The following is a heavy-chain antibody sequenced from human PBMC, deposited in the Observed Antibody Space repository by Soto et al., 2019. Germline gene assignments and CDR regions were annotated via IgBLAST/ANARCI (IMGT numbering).Heavy chain of an antibody. Sequence: PGESLKISCKGSGYRFTNSWIGWVRQMPGKGLEWMGIIYPGDSDTRYSPSFQGQVTISTDKSISTAYLQWSSLRASDTAMYYCARLTHYNILTGPYYFDYWGQGTLVTVSS. V-gene: IGHV5-51*01. CDR2: IYPGDSDT. D-gene: IGHD3-9*01. J-gene: IGHJ4*02. CDR3: ARLTHYNILTGPYYFDY. CDR1: GYRFTNSW.